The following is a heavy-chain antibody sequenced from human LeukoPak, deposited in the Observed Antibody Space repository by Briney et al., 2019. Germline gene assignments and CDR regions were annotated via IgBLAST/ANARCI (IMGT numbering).Heavy chain of an antibody. D-gene: IGHD3-3*01. CDR1: GFTFSSYA. CDR3: AKDLRRDDYDFWSGFDY. V-gene: IGHV3-23*01. Sequence: GGSLRLSCAASGFTFSSYAMSWVRQAPGKGLEWVSGISGSGGSTYYADSVKGRFTIARDNSKNTLYLQMNSLRAEDTAVYYCAKDLRRDDYDFWSGFDYWSQGTLVTVSS. J-gene: IGHJ4*02. CDR2: ISGSGGST.